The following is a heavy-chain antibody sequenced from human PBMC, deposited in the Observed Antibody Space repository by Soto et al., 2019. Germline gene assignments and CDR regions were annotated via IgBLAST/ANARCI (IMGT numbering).Heavy chain of an antibody. V-gene: IGHV3-21*01. J-gene: IGHJ4*02. CDR2: ISSGSSNI. D-gene: IGHD2-15*01. Sequence: PGGSLRLSCAASGFAVRSYNMNWVRQAPGKGLEWVASISSGSSNIYYADSVKGRFTISRDSAKNSLFQQMDSLRAEDSAVYYCASATVVAATFDFWGQGTLVTVSS. CDR1: GFAVRSYN. CDR3: ASATVVAATFDF.